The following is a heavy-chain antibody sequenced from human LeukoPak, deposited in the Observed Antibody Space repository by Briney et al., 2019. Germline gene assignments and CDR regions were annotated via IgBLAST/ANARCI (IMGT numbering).Heavy chain of an antibody. V-gene: IGHV4-39*07. Sequence: SETLSLTCTVSGGSISSSSYYWGWIRQPPGKGLEWIGSIYYSGSTYYNPSLKSRVTISVDTSKNQFSLKLSSVTAADTAVYYCARDILVDTAMVTDYWGQGTLVTVSS. CDR1: GGSISSSSYY. CDR2: IYYSGST. CDR3: ARDILVDTAMVTDY. J-gene: IGHJ4*02. D-gene: IGHD5-18*01.